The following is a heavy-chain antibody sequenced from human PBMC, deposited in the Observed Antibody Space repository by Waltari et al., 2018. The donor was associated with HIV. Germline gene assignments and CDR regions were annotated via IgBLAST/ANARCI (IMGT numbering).Heavy chain of an antibody. V-gene: IGHV4-38-2*01. J-gene: IGHJ4*02. CDR3: ASGSRRGHSHGIDY. CDR1: AYPIESGYY. Sequence: QVQLQEPGPGLVKPSETLSLTCSVSAYPIESGYYWGWIRQPPGKALEWIGSSLHSGNTYYNPSLKSRLTISLDTSKNQVSLKLSSVTAADTAVYYCASGSRRGHSHGIDYWGQGTLVTVSS. D-gene: IGHD5-18*01. CDR2: SLHSGNT.